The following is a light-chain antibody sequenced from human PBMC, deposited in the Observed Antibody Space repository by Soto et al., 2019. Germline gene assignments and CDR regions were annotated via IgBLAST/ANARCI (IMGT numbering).Light chain of an antibody. CDR2: VDN. CDR1: SGSFASNY. V-gene: IGLV6-57*03. CDR3: QSYGSSPGAV. Sequence: NFMLTQPHSVSESLGKTVTISCTRSSGSFASNYVQWYQQRPGSAPTTVMYVDNQRPSGVPDRFSGSIDSSSRSASLTISGLQTEDEAVYYCQSYGSSPGAVFGGGTQLTVL. J-gene: IGLJ7*01.